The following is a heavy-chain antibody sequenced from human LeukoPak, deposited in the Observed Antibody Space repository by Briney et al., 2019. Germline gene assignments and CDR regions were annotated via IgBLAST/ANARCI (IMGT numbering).Heavy chain of an antibody. CDR1: GGSISSYY. V-gene: IGHV4-59*08. CDR3: ARYIVGATEYYYYGMDV. CDR2: IYYSGST. Sequence: PSETLSLTCTVSGGSISSYYWSWIRQPPGKGLEWIGYIYYSGSTNYNPSLKSRVTISVDTSKNQFSLKLSSVTAADTAVYYCARYIVGATEYYYYGMDVWGQGTTVTVSS. J-gene: IGHJ6*02. D-gene: IGHD1-26*01.